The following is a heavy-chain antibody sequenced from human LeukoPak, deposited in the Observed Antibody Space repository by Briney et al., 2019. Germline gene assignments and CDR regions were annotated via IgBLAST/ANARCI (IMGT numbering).Heavy chain of an antibody. CDR1: RYTFTGYY. CDR2: INPNSGGT. CDR3: ARGTGPVFDY. J-gene: IGHJ4*02. Sequence: ASVKVSCKASRYTFTGYYMHWLRQAPGQGLEWMEWINPNSGGTNYAQKFQGRVTMTRDTSISTAYMELSRLRSDDTAVYYCARGTGPVFDYWGQGTLVTVSS. V-gene: IGHV1-2*02. D-gene: IGHD1-14*01.